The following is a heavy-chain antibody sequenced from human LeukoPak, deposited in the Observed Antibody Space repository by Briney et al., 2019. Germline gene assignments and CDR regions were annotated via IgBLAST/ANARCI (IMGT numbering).Heavy chain of an antibody. CDR2: ISGSGGST. Sequence: GGSLRLSCAASGFTFGSYAISWVRQAPGKGLEWVSAISGSGGSTYYADSVKGRFTIYRDTSKNTLYLQMNSLRAEETAVYYCAKNFKKTIAVACYFDYWGQGTLVTVSS. V-gene: IGHV3-23*01. D-gene: IGHD6-19*01. CDR1: GFTFGSYA. J-gene: IGHJ4*02. CDR3: AKNFKKTIAVACYFDY.